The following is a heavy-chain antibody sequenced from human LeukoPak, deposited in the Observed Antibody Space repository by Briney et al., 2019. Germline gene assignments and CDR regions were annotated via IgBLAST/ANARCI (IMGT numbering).Heavy chain of an antibody. J-gene: IGHJ6*02. CDR3: ARGGAYGDYGPTLDYYYYGMDV. CDR1: GYTFTGYY. Sequence: GASVKVSCKASGYTFTGYYMHWVRQAPGQGLEWMGWINPNSGGTNYAQKFQGRVTMTRDTSISTVHMELSRLRSDDTAVYYCARGGAYGDYGPTLDYYYYGMDVWGQGTTVTVSS. D-gene: IGHD4-17*01. V-gene: IGHV1-2*02. CDR2: INPNSGGT.